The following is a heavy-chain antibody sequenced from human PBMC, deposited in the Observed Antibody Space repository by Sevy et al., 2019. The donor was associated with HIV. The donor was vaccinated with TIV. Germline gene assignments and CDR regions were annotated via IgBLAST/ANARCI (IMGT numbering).Heavy chain of an antibody. V-gene: IGHV3-21*01. CDR3: ARDCGPDSSGCVPYYYYMDV. CDR2: LSSSSSYI. J-gene: IGHJ6*03. CDR1: GFTFSSYS. D-gene: IGHD6-19*01. Sequence: GGSLRLACAASGFTFSSYSMNWVRRAPGKGLEWVSSLSSSSSYIDYADSVKGRFTISRDNAKNSLYPQMNSLRAEDTAVYYCARDCGPDSSGCVPYYYYMDVWGKGTTVTVSS.